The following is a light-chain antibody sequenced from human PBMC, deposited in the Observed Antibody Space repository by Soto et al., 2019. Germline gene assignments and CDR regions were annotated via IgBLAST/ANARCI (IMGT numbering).Light chain of an antibody. CDR2: KAS. CDR1: QSISTW. V-gene: IGKV1-5*03. CDR3: QQYYSYSLT. J-gene: IGKJ4*01. Sequence: DIQMTQSPSTLSASVGDRVTITCRASQSISTWLAWYQQKPGKAPPLLISKASSLEGGVTSRFSGSGSGAEFTLTISSLQPDDSATYYCQQYYSYSLTFGGGTKVEIK.